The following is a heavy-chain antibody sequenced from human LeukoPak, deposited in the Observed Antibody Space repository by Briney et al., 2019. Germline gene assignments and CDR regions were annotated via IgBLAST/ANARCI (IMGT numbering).Heavy chain of an antibody. D-gene: IGHD6-13*01. Sequence: PGGSLRLSCAASGFTVSSNYMSWVRQAPGKGLEWVSGIYSGGSTYYADSVKGRFTISRDNSKNTLYLQMNSLRAEDTAVYYCARTAAAAGYYYYYGMDVWGKGTTVTVSS. CDR2: IYSGGST. CDR3: ARTAAAAGYYYYYGMDV. V-gene: IGHV3-53*01. CDR1: GFTVSSNY. J-gene: IGHJ6*04.